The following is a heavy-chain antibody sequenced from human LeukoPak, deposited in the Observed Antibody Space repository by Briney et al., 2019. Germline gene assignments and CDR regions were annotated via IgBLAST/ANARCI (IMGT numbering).Heavy chain of an antibody. D-gene: IGHD3-10*01. Sequence: GGSLRLSCAASGFTFRNYNMNWVRQAPGKGLEWVSYISSDSTTIYYADSVKSRFTISRDHAKNSLYLQMNSLRAEDTAVYYCARELDYYYGSGPRYWGQGTLVTVSS. CDR1: GFTFRNYN. J-gene: IGHJ4*02. V-gene: IGHV3-48*01. CDR2: ISSDSTTI. CDR3: ARELDYYYGSGPRY.